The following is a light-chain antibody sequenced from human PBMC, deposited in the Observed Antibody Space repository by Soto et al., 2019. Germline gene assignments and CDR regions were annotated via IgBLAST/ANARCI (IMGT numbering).Light chain of an antibody. CDR1: QTISNY. V-gene: IGKV1-39*01. CDR2: AAS. CDR3: QQSYNSPRT. Sequence: TQSPSARSASLAYRVSIPCRATQTISNYLNWYAQKPGKAPKVLIYAASSLHSGVPSRFSGSGAGTDFTLTISSLEPEDFATYYCQQSYNSPRTFGQGTQVDIK. J-gene: IGKJ1*01.